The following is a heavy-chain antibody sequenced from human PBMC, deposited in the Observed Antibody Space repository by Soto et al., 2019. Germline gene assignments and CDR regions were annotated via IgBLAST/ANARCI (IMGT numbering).Heavy chain of an antibody. CDR1: GGTFSSYA. Sequence: ASVKVSCKASGGTFSSYAISWVRQAPGQGLEWMGGIIPIFGTANYAQKFQGRVTITADESTSTAYMELSSLRSEDTAVYYCARGGMIVVSGGGAFDIWGQGTMVTVSS. CDR2: IIPIFGTA. J-gene: IGHJ3*02. CDR3: ARGGMIVVSGGGAFDI. V-gene: IGHV1-69*13. D-gene: IGHD3-22*01.